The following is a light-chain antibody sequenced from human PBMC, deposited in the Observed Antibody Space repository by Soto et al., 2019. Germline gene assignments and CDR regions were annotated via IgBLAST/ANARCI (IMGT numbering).Light chain of an antibody. CDR2: STT. Sequence: QAVVTQEPSLTVSPGGTVTLTCASSTGPVTTSHYPNWFQQKPGQPPRSLIYSTTNTHSWTPARFSGSLLAGKAALTLSGVLPEDEANYYCVLYYGGAHVVFGGGTKLTVL. J-gene: IGLJ2*01. CDR1: TGPVTTSHY. CDR3: VLYYGGAHVV. V-gene: IGLV7-43*01.